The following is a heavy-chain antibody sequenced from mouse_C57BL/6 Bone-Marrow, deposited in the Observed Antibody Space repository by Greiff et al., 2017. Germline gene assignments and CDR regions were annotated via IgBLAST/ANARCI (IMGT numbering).Heavy chain of an antibody. CDR3: ARPIYYGNYRGAMDY. Sequence: EVKLQQSGPELVKPGASVKIPCKASGYTFTDYNMDWVKQSHGKSLEWIGDINPNNGGTIYNQKFKGKATLTVDKSSSTAYMELRSLTSEDTAVYYCARPIYYGNYRGAMDYWGQGTSVTVSS. CDR2: INPNNGGT. CDR1: GYTFTDYN. D-gene: IGHD2-1*01. J-gene: IGHJ4*01. V-gene: IGHV1-18*01.